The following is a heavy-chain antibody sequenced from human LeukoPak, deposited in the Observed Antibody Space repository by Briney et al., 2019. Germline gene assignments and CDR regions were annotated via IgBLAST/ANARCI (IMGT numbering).Heavy chain of an antibody. Sequence: GASVKVSCKASGDTFTSYDISWVRQATGQGLEWMGWMNPNSGNTGYAQKFQDRVTLTRNTSISTAYMELSSLRSEDTAVYYCARGLSTRAYPKSPYYFDYWGQGTLVTVSS. CDR3: ARGLSTRAYPKSPYYFDY. CDR2: MNPNSGNT. D-gene: IGHD3-16*01. V-gene: IGHV1-8*01. J-gene: IGHJ4*02. CDR1: GDTFTSYD.